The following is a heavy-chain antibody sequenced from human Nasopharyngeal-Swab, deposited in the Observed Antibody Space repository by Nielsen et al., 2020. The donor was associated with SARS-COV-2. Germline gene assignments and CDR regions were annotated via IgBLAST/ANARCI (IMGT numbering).Heavy chain of an antibody. V-gene: IGHV4-34*01. D-gene: IGHD2-2*01. Sequence: WIRQPPGKGLEWIGEVSQGRGTNYNPSLKNRVTISVATSKNQFSLKLSSVTAAETAVYYCARGGAGVVPSPVLGLGPYYSYYYMDVWGKGTTVTVSS. CDR3: ARGGAGVVPSPVLGLGPYYSYYYMDV. J-gene: IGHJ6*03. CDR2: VSQGRGT.